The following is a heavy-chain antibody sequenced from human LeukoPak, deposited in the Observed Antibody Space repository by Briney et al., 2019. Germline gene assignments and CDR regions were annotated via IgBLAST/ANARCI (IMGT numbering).Heavy chain of an antibody. CDR1: GFTFSSYA. J-gene: IGHJ4*02. CDR3: AKGRITMVRGVTD. D-gene: IGHD3-10*01. CDR2: ISGSGGST. Sequence: GGSLRLSCAASGFTFSSYAMSWLRQAPGKGLEWVSGISGSGGSTYYADSVKGRFTISRDNSKNTLYLEMNSLRAEGTAVYYCAKGRITMVRGVTDWGQGTLVTVSS. V-gene: IGHV3-23*01.